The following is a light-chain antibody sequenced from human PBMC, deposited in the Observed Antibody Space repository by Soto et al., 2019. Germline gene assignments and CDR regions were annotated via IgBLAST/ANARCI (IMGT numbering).Light chain of an antibody. Sequence: EIVMTQSPATLSLSPGERATFSCRASQSVSGILAWYQQKAGQAPRLLMYGASTRATGVPARFSGSGSGTEFTLTISSLQSEDFAVYFCQQYYSWPSTFGQGTEVEIK. J-gene: IGKJ1*01. CDR3: QQYYSWPST. CDR1: QSVSGI. V-gene: IGKV3-15*01. CDR2: GAS.